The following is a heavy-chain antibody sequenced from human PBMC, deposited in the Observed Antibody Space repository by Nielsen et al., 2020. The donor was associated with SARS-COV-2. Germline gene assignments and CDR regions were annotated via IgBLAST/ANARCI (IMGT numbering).Heavy chain of an antibody. J-gene: IGHJ4*02. Sequence: SETLSLTCTVSGGSISSYYWSWIRQPPGKGLEWIGYIYYSGSTNYNPSLKSRVTISVDTSKNQFSLKLSSVTAAATAVYYCARGLGRDGYIYWLDYWGQGTLVTVSS. V-gene: IGHV4-59*01. CDR1: GGSISSYY. D-gene: IGHD5-24*01. CDR2: IYYSGST. CDR3: ARGLGRDGYIYWLDY.